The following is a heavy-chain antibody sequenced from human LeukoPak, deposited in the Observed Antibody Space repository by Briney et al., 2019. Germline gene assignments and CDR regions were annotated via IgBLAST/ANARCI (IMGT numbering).Heavy chain of an antibody. D-gene: IGHD2-15*01. Sequence: SETLSLTCAVNGGAFSGYYWSWIRQPPGKGLEWIGEINHSGSTNYNPSLKSRVTISVDTSKNQFSLKLSSVTAADTAVYYCARASEVVVAARYNWFDPWGQGTLVTVSS. CDR2: INHSGST. V-gene: IGHV4-34*01. CDR3: ARASEVVVAARYNWFDP. J-gene: IGHJ5*02. CDR1: GGAFSGYY.